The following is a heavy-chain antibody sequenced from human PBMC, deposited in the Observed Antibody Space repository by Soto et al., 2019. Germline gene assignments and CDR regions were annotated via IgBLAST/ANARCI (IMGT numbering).Heavy chain of an antibody. CDR2: INHSGST. CDR3: ARVPIAVPGTLDY. J-gene: IGHJ4*01. V-gene: IGHV4-34*01. CDR1: GGSFSGYY. D-gene: IGHD6-19*01. Sequence: SETLSLTCAVYGGSFSGYYWGWIRQPPGKGLEWIGEINHSGSTNYNPSLKSRVTISVATSKHQFSLKLSSVTAADTAVYYCARVPIAVPGTLDYWGHGTLVTVSS.